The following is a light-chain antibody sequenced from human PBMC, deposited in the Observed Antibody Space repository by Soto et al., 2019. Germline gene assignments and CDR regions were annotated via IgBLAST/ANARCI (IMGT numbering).Light chain of an antibody. J-gene: IGKJ1*01. Sequence: EIVMTQSPATLSVSPGERATLHCRASQSVSSNLGWYQHKPGQAPRLLIYGASTRATGIPARFSGRGSGTEFTLTISGLQSEDFAVYYCQQYSKWTPWTLGPGTKVDIK. CDR2: GAS. V-gene: IGKV3-15*01. CDR3: QQYSKWTPWT. CDR1: QSVSSN.